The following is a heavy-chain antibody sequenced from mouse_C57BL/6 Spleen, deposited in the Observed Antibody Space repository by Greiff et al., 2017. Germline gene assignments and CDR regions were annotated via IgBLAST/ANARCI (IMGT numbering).Heavy chain of an antibody. J-gene: IGHJ2*01. CDR2: INPNYGTT. V-gene: IGHV1-74*01. Sequence: QVQLQQPGAELVKPGASVKVSCKASGYTFTSYWMHWVKQRPGQGLEWIGVINPNYGTTSYNQKFKGKATLTVDQSSSTAYMQLNSLTSEDSAVYYCARRYYGSSSYYFDYWGQGTTLTVSS. D-gene: IGHD1-1*01. CDR3: ARRYYGSSSYYFDY. CDR1: GYTFTSYW.